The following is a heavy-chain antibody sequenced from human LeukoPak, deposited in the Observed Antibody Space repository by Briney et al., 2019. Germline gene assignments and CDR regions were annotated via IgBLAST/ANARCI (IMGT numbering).Heavy chain of an antibody. D-gene: IGHD5-18*01. Sequence: PSGTLSLTCTVSGGSISSSSYYWGWIRQPPGKGLEWIGSIYYSGSTYYNPSLKSRVTISVDTSKNQFSLKLSSVTAADTAVYYCAIPRGYSYGYGEDYWGQGTLVTVSS. J-gene: IGHJ4*02. V-gene: IGHV4-39*01. CDR1: GGSISSSSYY. CDR2: IYYSGST. CDR3: AIPRGYSYGYGEDY.